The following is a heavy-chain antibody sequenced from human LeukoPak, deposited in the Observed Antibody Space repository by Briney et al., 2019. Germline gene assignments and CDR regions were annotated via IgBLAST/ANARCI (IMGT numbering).Heavy chain of an antibody. V-gene: IGHV4-59*12. Sequence: SETLSLTCTVSGDSISSYYWSWIRQPPGKGLEWIGYISYSGSTNYNPSLKSRVTISVDTSKNQFSLKLSSVTAADTAVYYCARGLDNSGWFSNWFDPWGQGTLVTVSS. D-gene: IGHD6-19*01. CDR3: ARGLDNSGWFSNWFDP. CDR2: ISYSGST. CDR1: GDSISSYY. J-gene: IGHJ5*02.